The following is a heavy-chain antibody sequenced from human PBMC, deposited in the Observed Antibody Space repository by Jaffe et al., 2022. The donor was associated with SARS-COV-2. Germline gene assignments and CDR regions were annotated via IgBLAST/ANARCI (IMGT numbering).Heavy chain of an antibody. D-gene: IGHD1-26*01. CDR3: AAGTSGSYGEAWYYYGMDV. J-gene: IGHJ6*02. V-gene: IGHV1-58*02. CDR2: IVVGSGNT. CDR1: GFTFTSSA. Sequence: QMQLVQSGPEVKKPGTSVKVSCKASGFTFTSSAMQWVRQARGQRLEWIGWIVVGSGNTNYAQKFQERVTITRDMSTSTAYMELSSLRSEDTAVYYCAAGTSGSYGEAWYYYGMDVWGQGTTVTVSS.